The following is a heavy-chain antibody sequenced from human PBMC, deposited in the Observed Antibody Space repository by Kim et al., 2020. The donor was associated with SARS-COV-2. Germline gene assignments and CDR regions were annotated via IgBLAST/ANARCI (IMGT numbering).Heavy chain of an antibody. D-gene: IGHD6-19*01. J-gene: IGHJ5*02. V-gene: IGHV3-23*01. CDR2: IGTNGETV. CDR3: AKMGTIGWGHFDR. Sequence: GGSLRLSCAASGFTFSTSAMSWVRQAPGKGLEWVSDIGTNGETVHYSDFVKGRFTISRDNSKSTLYLQMNSLGAEDTALYYCAKMGTIGWGHFDRRGQGALVTVSS. CDR1: GFTFSTSA.